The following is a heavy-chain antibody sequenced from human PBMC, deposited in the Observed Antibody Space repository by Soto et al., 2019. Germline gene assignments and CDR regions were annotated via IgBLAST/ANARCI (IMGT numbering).Heavy chain of an antibody. D-gene: IGHD3-22*01. CDR1: GYTFTSYD. CDR3: ARGGYYYDSSAYYRTFDY. J-gene: IGHJ4*02. Sequence: ASVKVSCKASGYTFTSYDINWVRQATGQGLEWMGWMNPNSGSTGYAQKFQGRVTMTRSTSISTAYMELSSLRSEDTAVYYCARGGYYYDSSAYYRTFDYWGQGTLVTVSS. V-gene: IGHV1-8*01. CDR2: MNPNSGST.